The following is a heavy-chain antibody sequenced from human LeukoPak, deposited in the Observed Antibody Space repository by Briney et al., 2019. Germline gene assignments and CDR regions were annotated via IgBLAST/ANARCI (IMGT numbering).Heavy chain of an antibody. Sequence: GGSLRLSCAASGFTFSSYAMSWVRQAPGKGLEWVSAISGSGGSTYYADSVKGRFTISRDNAKNSLYLQMNSLRAEDTAVYYCARDRVGSSWYYFDYWGQGTLATVSS. J-gene: IGHJ4*02. D-gene: IGHD6-13*01. V-gene: IGHV3-23*01. CDR1: GFTFSSYA. CDR2: ISGSGGST. CDR3: ARDRVGSSWYYFDY.